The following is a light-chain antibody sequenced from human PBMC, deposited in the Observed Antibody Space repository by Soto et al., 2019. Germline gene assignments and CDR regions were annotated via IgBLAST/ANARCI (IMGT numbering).Light chain of an antibody. CDR3: CSDEGTYV. CDR1: SIVVRNLNL. CDR2: EGT. Sequence: QSVLAQPASMSGSPGQSITISCSWTSIVVRNLNLVSWYQQHPGKAPKLMIYEGTKRPSGVSDRFSGFKSDNTASRTISGRQADDEADYYCCSDEGTYVFGTRTKLTVL. J-gene: IGLJ1*01. V-gene: IGLV2-23*01.